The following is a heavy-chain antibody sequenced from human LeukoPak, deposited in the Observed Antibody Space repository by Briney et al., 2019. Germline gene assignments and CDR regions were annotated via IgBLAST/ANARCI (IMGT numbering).Heavy chain of an antibody. V-gene: IGHV3-23*01. CDR2: MSGSGGST. CDR1: GFTFSSYA. J-gene: IGHJ4*02. D-gene: IGHD2-2*01. CDR3: AKDLLGLVVVPAARGDY. Sequence: GGSLRLSCAASGFTFSSYAMSWVRQAPGRGLEWVSAMSGSGGSTYYADCVTGRFTISRDNSNNTLYLQMNSLRAEDTAVYYCAKDLLGLVVVPAARGDYWGQGTLVTVSS.